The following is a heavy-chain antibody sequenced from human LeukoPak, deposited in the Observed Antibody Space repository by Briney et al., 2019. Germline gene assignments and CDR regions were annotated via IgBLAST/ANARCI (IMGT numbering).Heavy chain of an antibody. CDR1: GFTFSSYG. J-gene: IGHJ4*02. CDR2: ISYDGSNK. D-gene: IGHD2-15*01. V-gene: IGHV3-30*03. CDR3: TRRGPEVAVATLFDY. Sequence: GGSLRLSCAASGFTFSSYGMHWVRQAPGKGLEWVAVISYDGSNKYYADSVKGRFTISRDNSKNTLYLQMNSLKTEDTAVYYCTRRGPEVAVATLFDYWGQGTLVIVSS.